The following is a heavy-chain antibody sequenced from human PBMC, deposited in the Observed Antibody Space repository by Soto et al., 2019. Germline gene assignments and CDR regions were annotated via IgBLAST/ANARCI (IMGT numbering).Heavy chain of an antibody. CDR3: ARDPHASPRYYFDY. CDR1: GFTFSSYA. D-gene: IGHD1-20*01. V-gene: IGHV3-30*04. J-gene: IGHJ4*02. CDR2: TTYDGRNN. Sequence: QVQLVESGGGVVQPGRSLRLSCAVSGFTFSSYAMHWVRHTPGKGLEWVAVTTYDGRNNYYADSVKGRFTISRDNSKNTLYLQMNSLRPEDTALYYCARDPHASPRYYFDYWGQRTLVTVSS.